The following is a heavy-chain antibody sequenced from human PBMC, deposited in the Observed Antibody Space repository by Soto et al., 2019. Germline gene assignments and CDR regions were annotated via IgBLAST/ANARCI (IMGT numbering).Heavy chain of an antibody. CDR1: VDTVSSNRAA. D-gene: IGHD3-16*02. Sequence: SQTLSLTCVISVDTVSSNRAAWNWIRQSPSRGLEWLGRTYYRSRWYYDYAVSVKSRITVTQDTSENQLSLQLSSVTPEDTAVYYCVRGAQYSYTTALDSWGQGTLVTVSS. V-gene: IGHV6-1*01. CDR3: VRGAQYSYTTALDS. CDR2: TYYRSRWYY. J-gene: IGHJ5*01.